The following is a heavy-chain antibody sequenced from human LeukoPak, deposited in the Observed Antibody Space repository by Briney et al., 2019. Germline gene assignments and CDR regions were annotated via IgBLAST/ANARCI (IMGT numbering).Heavy chain of an antibody. D-gene: IGHD1-26*01. Sequence: GGSLRLSCAASGFTFSNYWVRWVRQAPGKGLVWVSRINADGSSTSYADSVKGRFTISRDNAKNTLFLQMNSLRAEDTAVYYCARGGGATLARYWGQGTLVTVSS. CDR1: GFTFSNYW. CDR3: ARGGGATLARY. CDR2: INADGSST. V-gene: IGHV3-74*01. J-gene: IGHJ4*02.